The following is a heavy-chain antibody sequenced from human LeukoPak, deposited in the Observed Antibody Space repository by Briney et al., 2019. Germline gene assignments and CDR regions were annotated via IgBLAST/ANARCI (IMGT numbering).Heavy chain of an antibody. CDR2: IKTKAESYAT. Sequence: GGSLGLSCAASGFSFSVYSMSWVRQASGKGLEWVARIKTKAESYATAHVASVKGRFTISRDDSKNTAYLQMDSLKTEDTAMYYCTRLSGGNSDSYYYGLDVWGQGTTVTVSS. V-gene: IGHV3-73*01. CDR3: TRLSGGNSDSYYYGLDV. CDR1: GFSFSVYS. J-gene: IGHJ6*02. D-gene: IGHD4-23*01.